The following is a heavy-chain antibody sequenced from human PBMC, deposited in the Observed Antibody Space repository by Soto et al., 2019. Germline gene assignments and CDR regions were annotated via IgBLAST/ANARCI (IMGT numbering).Heavy chain of an antibody. CDR3: GRWPQPRYTADPYAVDV. Sequence: QVHLVQSGTEVKKPGSSVKVSCKASGGTFSSSGFSWVRQAPGQGLEWMGMIVPSLDTTNYAQKFQARVTITADEVTSTAYMGLRSLRPEDTAVYYCGRWPQPRYTADPYAVDVWGQGTRVIVSS. D-gene: IGHD3-16*02. J-gene: IGHJ6*02. CDR2: IVPSLDTT. V-gene: IGHV1-69*11. CDR1: GGTFSSSG.